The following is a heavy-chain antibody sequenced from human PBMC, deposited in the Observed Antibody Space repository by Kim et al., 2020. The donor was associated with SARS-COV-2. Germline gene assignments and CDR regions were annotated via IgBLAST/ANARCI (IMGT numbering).Heavy chain of an antibody. CDR2: IIPIFGTA. D-gene: IGHD4-17*01. J-gene: IGHJ6*02. CDR1: GGTFSSYA. CDR3: ARAGLTTVVTPPSGHYYYGMDV. Sequence: SVKVSCKASGGTFSSYAISWVRQAPGQGLEWMGGIIPIFGTANYAQKFQGRVTITADESTSTAYMELSSLRSEDTAVYYCARAGLTTVVTPPSGHYYYGMDVWGQGTTVTVSS. V-gene: IGHV1-69*13.